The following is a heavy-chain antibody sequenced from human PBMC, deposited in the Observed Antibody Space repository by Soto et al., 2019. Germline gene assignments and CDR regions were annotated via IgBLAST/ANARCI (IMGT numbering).Heavy chain of an antibody. V-gene: IGHV4-59*01. CDR3: ARGSRTSLGVGDFDY. CDR1: GGSISSYY. Sequence: SETLSLTCTVSGGSISSYYWSWIRQPPGKGLEWIGYIYYSGSTNYNPSLKSRVTISVDTSKNQFSLKLSSVTAADTAVYYCARGSRTSLGVGDFDYWGQGTLVTVSS. CDR2: IYYSGST. D-gene: IGHD2-2*01. J-gene: IGHJ4*02.